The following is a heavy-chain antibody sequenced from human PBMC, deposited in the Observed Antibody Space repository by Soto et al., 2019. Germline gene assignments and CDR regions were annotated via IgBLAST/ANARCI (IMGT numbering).Heavy chain of an antibody. Sequence: LSLTCTVSGGSITTYYWSWIRQPPGKGLECIGYIYYTGSTNYNPSLKSRVTISVDTSKNQFSLKLSSVTAADTAVYYCARSIGSSGYYRWFDPWGQGTLVTVSS. D-gene: IGHD3-22*01. CDR1: GGSITTYY. CDR2: IYYTGST. V-gene: IGHV4-59*01. CDR3: ARSIGSSGYYRWFDP. J-gene: IGHJ5*02.